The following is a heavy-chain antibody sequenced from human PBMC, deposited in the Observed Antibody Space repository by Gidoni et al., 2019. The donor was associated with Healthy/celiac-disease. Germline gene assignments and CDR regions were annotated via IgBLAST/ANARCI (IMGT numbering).Heavy chain of an antibody. Sequence: QVQLVESGGGVVQPGRSLRLSWAASGFTFSSYGMHWVRQAPGKGLEWVAVISYDGSNKYYADSVKGRFTISRYNSKNTLYLQMNSLRAEDTAVYYCAKTIRRVANGWYVSDYWGQGTLVTVSS. V-gene: IGHV3-30*18. CDR3: AKTIRRVANGWYVSDY. CDR1: GFTFSSYG. J-gene: IGHJ4*02. D-gene: IGHD6-19*01. CDR2: ISYDGSNK.